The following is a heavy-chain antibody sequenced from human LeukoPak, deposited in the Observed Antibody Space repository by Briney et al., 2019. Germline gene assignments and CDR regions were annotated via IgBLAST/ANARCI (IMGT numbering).Heavy chain of an antibody. D-gene: IGHD4-17*01. CDR3: ARAPQNGDYDYYYYMDV. J-gene: IGHJ6*03. CDR1: GYTFTSYG. V-gene: IGHV1-18*01. Sequence: ASVKVSSKASGYTFTSYGISWVRQSPGQGLEWMGWISAYNGNTNYAQKLQCRVTMTTDTSTSTAYMELRSLSSHDTAVYYRARAPQNGDYDYYYYMDVWGKGTTVTVSS. CDR2: ISAYNGNT.